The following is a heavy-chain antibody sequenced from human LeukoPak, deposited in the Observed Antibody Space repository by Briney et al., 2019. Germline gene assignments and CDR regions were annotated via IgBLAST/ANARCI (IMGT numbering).Heavy chain of an antibody. CDR2: FDPEDGET. CDR1: GYTLTELS. D-gene: IGHD2-15*01. Sequence: RASVKVSCKVSGYTLTELSMHWVRQAPGKGLERMGGFDPEDGETIYAQKFQGRVTMTEDTSTDTAYMELSSLRSEDTAVYYCATARYCSGGSCSHWFDPWGQGTLVTVSS. V-gene: IGHV1-24*01. J-gene: IGHJ5*02. CDR3: ATARYCSGGSCSHWFDP.